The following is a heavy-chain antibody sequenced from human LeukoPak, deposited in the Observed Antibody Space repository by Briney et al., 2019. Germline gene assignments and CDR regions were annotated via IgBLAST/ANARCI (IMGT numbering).Heavy chain of an antibody. Sequence: GGSLRLSCAASGFTFSSYGMSWVRQAPGKGLEWVSAISGSGGSTYYADSVKGRFTISRDNSKNTLYLQMNSLRAEDTAVYYCAKDLEQWLVGEEGFDCWGQGTLVTVSS. CDR3: AKDLEQWLVGEEGFDC. J-gene: IGHJ4*02. V-gene: IGHV3-23*01. CDR1: GFTFSSYG. CDR2: ISGSGGST. D-gene: IGHD6-19*01.